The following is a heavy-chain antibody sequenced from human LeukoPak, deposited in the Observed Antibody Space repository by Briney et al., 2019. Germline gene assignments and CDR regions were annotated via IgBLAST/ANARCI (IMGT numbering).Heavy chain of an antibody. J-gene: IGHJ4*02. V-gene: IGHV4-39*01. CDR1: GVSTGSQNYY. CDR3: ASHSSGWDFDY. Sequence: SETLSLSCSVSGVSTGSQNYYWAWIRQPPGKGLEWIGNIYHTGSAYYSAALKSRVTISIDTSKNQFSLKLSSVTAADTAVYYCASHSSGWDFDYWGQGTLVTVSS. D-gene: IGHD6-19*01. CDR2: IYHTGSA.